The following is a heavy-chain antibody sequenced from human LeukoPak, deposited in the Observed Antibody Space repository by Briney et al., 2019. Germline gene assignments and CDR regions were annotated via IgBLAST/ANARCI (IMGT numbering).Heavy chain of an antibody. V-gene: IGHV4-61*02. Sequence: PSETLSLTCTVSGGSISSGSYYWSWIRQPAGNGLEWIGRIYTSGSTNYNPSLKSRVTISVDTSKNQFSLKLSSVTAADTAVYYCARDSGSYYGVDYWGQGTLVTVSS. D-gene: IGHD1-26*01. J-gene: IGHJ4*02. CDR1: GGSISSGSYY. CDR2: IYTSGST. CDR3: ARDSGSYYGVDY.